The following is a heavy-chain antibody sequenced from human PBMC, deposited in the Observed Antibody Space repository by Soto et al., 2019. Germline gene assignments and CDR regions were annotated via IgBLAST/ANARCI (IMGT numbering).Heavy chain of an antibody. CDR3: AREGSYSAYNFAHGIQLWFFDF. CDR1: GGSINTFY. V-gene: IGHV4-4*07. D-gene: IGHD5-12*01. CDR2: IFSSGST. J-gene: IGHJ4*02. Sequence: QVRLQESGPGLLKPSETLSLTCTVSGGSINTFYWNWVRQPAGQGLEWIGRIFSSGSTSFNPFLQSRVPISGGTPKNHFSLNLSSVTAVDMAVYYCAREGSYSAYNFAHGIQLWFFDFWCQGALVTVSS.